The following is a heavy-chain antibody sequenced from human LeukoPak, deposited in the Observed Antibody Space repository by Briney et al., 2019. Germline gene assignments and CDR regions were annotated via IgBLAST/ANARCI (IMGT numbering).Heavy chain of an antibody. V-gene: IGHV4-34*01. D-gene: IGHD6-19*01. J-gene: IGHJ4*02. CDR2: INHSGST. CDR1: GGSFSGYY. CDR3: AISSGWGFDY. Sequence: SETLSLTCAVYGGSFSGYYWSWIRQPPGKGLEWIGEINHSGSTNYNPSLKSRVTISVDTSKNQFSLKLSYVTAADTAVYYCAISSGWGFDYWGQGTLVTVSS.